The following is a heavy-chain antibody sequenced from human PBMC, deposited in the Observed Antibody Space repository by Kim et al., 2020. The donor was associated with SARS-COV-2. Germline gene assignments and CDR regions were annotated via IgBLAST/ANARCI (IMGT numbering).Heavy chain of an antibody. V-gene: IGHV3-20*01. CDR3: VRGYAGGPFDL. CDR2: INRNSDST. J-gene: IGHJ4*02. CDR1: GFTFDDYG. Sequence: GGSLRLSCAASGFTFDDYGMSWVRQAPGKGLEWVSGINRNSDSTGYADAVKGRFTISRDNAKNSLCLQMNSPRAEDTALYHCVRGYAGGPFDLWGQGTLVTVSS. D-gene: IGHD3-16*01.